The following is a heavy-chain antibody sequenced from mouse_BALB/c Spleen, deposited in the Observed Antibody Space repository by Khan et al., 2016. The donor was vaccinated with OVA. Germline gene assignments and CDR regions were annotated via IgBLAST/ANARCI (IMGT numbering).Heavy chain of an antibody. CDR1: GFSLTNYD. J-gene: IGHJ1*01. Sequence: VQLQESGPGLVAPSQSLSITCTVSGFSLTNYDISWISQPPGKGLEWLGVIWTGGGTNYNSALMSRMSISKADSYSKAVLKLHSLQSDDTAIYDCVRRCNYYGSFYGYFDVWGAGTTVTVSS. CDR3: VRRCNYYGSFYGYFDV. V-gene: IGHV2-9-2*01. CDR2: IWTGGGT. D-gene: IGHD1-1*01.